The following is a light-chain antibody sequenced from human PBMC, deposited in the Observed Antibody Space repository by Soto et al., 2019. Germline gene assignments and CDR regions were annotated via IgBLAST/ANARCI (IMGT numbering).Light chain of an antibody. J-gene: IGKJ5*01. Sequence: IQLTQSPSSLSASIGDRVTITCRASQGISSFLAWYQQKPRKAPKLLIYASSTLQSGIPSRFSGSGSGTDFTLTISSLQPEDFATYYCQQLNIDSYPITFGQGTRLEIK. V-gene: IGKV1-9*01. CDR1: QGISSF. CDR2: ASS. CDR3: QQLNIDSYPIT.